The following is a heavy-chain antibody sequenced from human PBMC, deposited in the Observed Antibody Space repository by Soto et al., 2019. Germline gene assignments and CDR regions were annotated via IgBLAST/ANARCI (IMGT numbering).Heavy chain of an antibody. D-gene: IGHD2-15*01. CDR2: IFYSGST. Sequence: PSETLSLTCTVSGGSFSSYYWSWIRQPPGEGLEWIGYIFYSGSTNYNPSLNSRVTISIDTSKNQFSLRLSSVTTADTAVYYCARVRQDILVVGNWHFDLWGRGTLVTVSS. CDR3: ARVRQDILVVGNWHFDL. J-gene: IGHJ2*01. CDR1: GGSFSSYY. V-gene: IGHV4-59*01.